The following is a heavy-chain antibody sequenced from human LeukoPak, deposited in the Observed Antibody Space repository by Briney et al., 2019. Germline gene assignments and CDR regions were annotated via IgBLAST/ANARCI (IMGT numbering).Heavy chain of an antibody. V-gene: IGHV3-7*01. CDR1: GFTFSSYW. J-gene: IGHJ6*02. D-gene: IGHD5-18*01. CDR2: IKQDGSEK. CDR3: ARCGYSYGHLYYYYYGMDV. Sequence: GGSLRLSCAASGFTFSSYWMSWVRQAPGKGLEWVANIKQDGSEKYYVDSVKGRFTISRDNAKNSLYLQMNSLRAEDTAVYYCARCGYSYGHLYYYYYGMDVWGQGTTVTVSS.